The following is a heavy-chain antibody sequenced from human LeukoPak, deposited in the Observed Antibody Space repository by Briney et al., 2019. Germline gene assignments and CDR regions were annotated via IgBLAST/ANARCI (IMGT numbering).Heavy chain of an antibody. Sequence: PSETLSLTCTVSGGSISSYYWSWIRQPPGKGLEWIGYIYTSGSTNYNPSLKSRVTISVDTSKNQFSLKLSSVTAADTAVYYCVRQYDSSGYPLDYWGQGTLVTVSS. CDR3: VRQYDSSGYPLDY. CDR2: IYTSGST. D-gene: IGHD3-22*01. CDR1: GGSISSYY. V-gene: IGHV4-4*09. J-gene: IGHJ4*02.